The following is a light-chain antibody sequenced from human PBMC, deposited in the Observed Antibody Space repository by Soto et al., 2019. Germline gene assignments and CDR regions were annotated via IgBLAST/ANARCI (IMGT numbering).Light chain of an antibody. V-gene: IGKV3-20*01. CDR2: GAS. Sequence: EVVMTHSPATLSVSPCERATLSCRASQSVDSNLAWYQLKPGQAPRLLIYGASSRATGIPDRFSGSGSGTDFTLTISRLEPEDFAVYYCQQYGSSPETFGQGTKVDI. CDR3: QQYGSSPET. J-gene: IGKJ1*01. CDR1: QSVDSN.